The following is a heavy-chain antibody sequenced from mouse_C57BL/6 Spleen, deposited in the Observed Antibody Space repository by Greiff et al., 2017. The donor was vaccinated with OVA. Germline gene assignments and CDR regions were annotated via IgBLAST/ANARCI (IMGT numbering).Heavy chain of an antibody. Sequence: VQLQQSGAELVRPGASVKLSCTASGFNIKDDYMHWVKQRPEQGLEWIGWIDPENGDTEYASKFQGKATITADTSSNTAYLQLSSLTSEDTAVYYCTTFEITTVVATPFDCWGQGTTLTVSS. CDR2: IDPENGDT. V-gene: IGHV14-4*01. CDR3: TTFEITTVVATPFDC. J-gene: IGHJ2*01. CDR1: GFNIKDDY. D-gene: IGHD1-1*01.